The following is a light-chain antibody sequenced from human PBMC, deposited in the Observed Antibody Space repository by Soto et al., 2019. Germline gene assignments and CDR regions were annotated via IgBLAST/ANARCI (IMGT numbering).Light chain of an antibody. CDR3: QQDYNLPPA. CDR2: GAS. V-gene: IGKV3D-7*01. CDR1: QSVSSSY. Sequence: EIVMTQSPATLSLSPGERATLSCRASQSVSSSYLSWYHQKPGQAPRLLIYGASTRATGIPARFSGSGSGTDFTLTISSLQPEDFAVYYCQQDYNLPPAFGQGTKVEIK. J-gene: IGKJ1*01.